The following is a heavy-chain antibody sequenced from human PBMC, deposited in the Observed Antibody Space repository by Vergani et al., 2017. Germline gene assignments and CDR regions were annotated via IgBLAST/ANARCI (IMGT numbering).Heavy chain of an antibody. CDR1: GFTFSSYA. CDR3: AKTLELGYCSGGSCYMVDLGVGWFDP. D-gene: IGHD2-15*01. CDR2: ISGSGGST. V-gene: IGHV3-23*01. Sequence: EVQLLESGGGLVQPGGSLRLSCAASGFTFSSYAMSWVRQAPGKGLEWVSAISGSGGSTYYAESVKGRFTISSDNSKKTLYLQMNILRAEDTAVYYCAKTLELGYCSGGSCYMVDLGVGWFDPWGQGTLVTVSS. J-gene: IGHJ5*02.